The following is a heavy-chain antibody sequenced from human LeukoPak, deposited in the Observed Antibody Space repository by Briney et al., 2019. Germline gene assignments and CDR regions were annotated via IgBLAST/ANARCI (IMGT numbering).Heavy chain of an antibody. V-gene: IGHV3-30-3*01. CDR1: GFTFSSYA. J-gene: IGHJ3*02. CDR3: ARDHYSSSWGDAFDI. CDR2: ISYDGSNK. D-gene: IGHD6-13*01. Sequence: GGSLRLSCAASGFTFSSYAMHWVRQAPGKGLEWVTVISYDGSNKYYADSVKGRFTISRDNSKNTLYLQMNSLRAEDTAVYYCARDHYSSSWGDAFDIWGQGTMVTVSS.